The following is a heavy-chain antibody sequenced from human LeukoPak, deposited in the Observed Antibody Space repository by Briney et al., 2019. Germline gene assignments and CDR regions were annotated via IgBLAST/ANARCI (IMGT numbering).Heavy chain of an antibody. D-gene: IGHD5-24*01. J-gene: IGHJ3*02. Sequence: GESLKISCKGSGYSFSSYCIGWVRQMTGKGLEWMGIIHGADSDTKYSPVFEGQVTISGDRSINTVYLQWSSLRASDSAMYFCARSPRDGYSDGVDDIWGQGTMVTVSS. V-gene: IGHV5-51*01. CDR2: IHGADSDT. CDR1: GYSFSSYC. CDR3: ARSPRDGYSDGVDDI.